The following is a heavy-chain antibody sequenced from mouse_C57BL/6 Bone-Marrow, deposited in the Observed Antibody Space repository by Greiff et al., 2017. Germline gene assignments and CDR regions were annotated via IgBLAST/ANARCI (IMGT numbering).Heavy chain of an antibody. CDR1: GFTFSSYA. CDR2: ISSGGDYI. V-gene: IGHV5-9-1*02. J-gene: IGHJ2*01. CDR3: TRDRMYPYYFDY. Sequence: EVKVVESGEGLVKPGGSLKLSCAASGFTFSSYAMSWVRQTPEKRLEWVAYISSGGDYIYYADTVKGRFTISRDNARNTLYLQMSSLKSEDTAMYYCTRDRMYPYYFDYWGQGTTRTVSS. D-gene: IGHD5-1*01.